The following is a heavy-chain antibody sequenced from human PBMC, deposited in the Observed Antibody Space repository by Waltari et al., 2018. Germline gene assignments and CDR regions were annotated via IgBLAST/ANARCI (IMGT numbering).Heavy chain of an antibody. D-gene: IGHD6-19*01. Sequence: EVQLVESGGGLVQPGGSLRLSCEASGFTFSSYEMNWVRQAPGKGLEWVSYISSSGSTIYYADSVKGRFTISRDNAKNSLYLQMNSLRAEDTAVYYCASGYSSGWYTSFDYWGQGTLVTVSS. CDR2: ISSSGSTI. J-gene: IGHJ4*02. CDR3: ASGYSSGWYTSFDY. V-gene: IGHV3-48*03. CDR1: GFTFSSYE.